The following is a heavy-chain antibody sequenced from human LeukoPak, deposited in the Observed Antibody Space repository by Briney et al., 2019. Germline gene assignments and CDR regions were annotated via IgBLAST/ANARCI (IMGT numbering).Heavy chain of an antibody. CDR2: IYYSGST. D-gene: IGHD5-12*01. CDR3: ARVGDSGYDWGYFDY. CDR1: GGSISSYY. J-gene: IGHJ4*02. Sequence: SETLSLTCTVSGGSISSYYWSWIRQPPGKGLEWIGYIYYSGSTNYNPSLKSRVTMSVDTSKNQFSLKLSSVTAADTAVYYCARVGDSGYDWGYFDYWGQGTLVTVSS. V-gene: IGHV4-59*12.